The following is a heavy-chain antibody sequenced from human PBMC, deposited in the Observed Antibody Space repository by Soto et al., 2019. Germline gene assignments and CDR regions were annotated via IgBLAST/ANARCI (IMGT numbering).Heavy chain of an antibody. CDR1: GFTFSSYG. D-gene: IGHD3-22*01. CDR3: VRLYYYDPPGAFDI. Sequence: LRLSCAASGFTFSSYGMHWVRQAPGKGLEWVAVISYDGPTTYYADSVKGRFTISRDNSKKTLYLQMNSLRAEDTAVYYCVRLYYYDPPGAFDIWGQGTMVTVSS. J-gene: IGHJ3*02. V-gene: IGHV3-30*03. CDR2: ISYDGPTT.